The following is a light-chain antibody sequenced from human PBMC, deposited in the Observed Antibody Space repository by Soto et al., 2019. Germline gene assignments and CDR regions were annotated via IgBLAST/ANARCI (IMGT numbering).Light chain of an antibody. Sequence: EIVLTQSPGTLSLSPGETATLSCRASQTIGRNYLAWYQQKPGQAPSLLIFGTSTRATGIPDRFSGSGSGTDFTLSISRLEPEDFAVYYCQQYANSPLLTFGGGTKVEIK. J-gene: IGKJ4*01. CDR1: QTIGRNY. CDR3: QQYANSPLLT. V-gene: IGKV3-20*01. CDR2: GTS.